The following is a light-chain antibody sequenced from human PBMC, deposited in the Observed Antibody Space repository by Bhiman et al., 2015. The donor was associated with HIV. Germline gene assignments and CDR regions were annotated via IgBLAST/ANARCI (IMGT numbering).Light chain of an antibody. V-gene: IGLV1-44*01. J-gene: IGLJ3*02. CDR1: NSNIGSHT. Sequence: QSVLTQPPSASGTPGQRVTISCSGSNSNIGSHTVNWYQQFPGTAPKLLIYSNNQRPSGVPDRFSGSKSGTSASLAITGLQAEDEADYYCQSYDSSLSAWVFGGGTKLTVL. CDR2: SNN. CDR3: QSYDSSLSAWV.